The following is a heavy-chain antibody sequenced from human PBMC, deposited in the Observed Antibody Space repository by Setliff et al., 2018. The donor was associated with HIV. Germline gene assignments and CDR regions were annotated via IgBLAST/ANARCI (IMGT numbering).Heavy chain of an antibody. CDR1: GDSISRSRYY. CDR3: ARDAPTVYANGWFDP. V-gene: IGHV4-39*07. Sequence: SETLSLTCVVSGDSISRSRYYWGWIRQPPGKGLEWIGSFYHSGSTYCNPSLRSRVTISVDTSKNQFSLKLSSVTAADTAVYYCARDAPTVYANGWFDPWGQGTLVTVSS. J-gene: IGHJ5*02. CDR2: FYHSGST. D-gene: IGHD2-8*01.